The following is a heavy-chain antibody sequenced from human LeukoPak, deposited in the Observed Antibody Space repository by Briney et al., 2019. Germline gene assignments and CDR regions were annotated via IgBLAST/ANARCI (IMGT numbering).Heavy chain of an antibody. Sequence: GGSLRLSCEVSGFIFSYYGMNWVRQAPGKGLEWVSAISDSGDATYYADSVKGRFTISRDNSKNTLYLQMNSLSAEDTAVYYCAKVYSGWYYDYWGQGTLVTVSS. CDR3: AKVYSGWYYDY. CDR1: GFIFSYYG. V-gene: IGHV3-23*01. D-gene: IGHD6-19*01. J-gene: IGHJ4*02. CDR2: ISDSGDAT.